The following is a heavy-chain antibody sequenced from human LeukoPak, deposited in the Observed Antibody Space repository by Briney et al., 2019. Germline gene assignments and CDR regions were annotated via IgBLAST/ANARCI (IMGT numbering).Heavy chain of an antibody. D-gene: IGHD6-19*01. CDR1: GGTFSSHA. Sequence: SVKVSCKASGGTFSSHAISWVRQAPGQGLEWMGGIIPIFGTANYAQKFQGRVTITADESTSTAYMELSSLRSEDTAVYYCARSKASSGWYQLSSLADYWGQGTLVTVSS. J-gene: IGHJ4*02. CDR3: ARSKASSGWYQLSSLADY. V-gene: IGHV1-69*01. CDR2: IIPIFGTA.